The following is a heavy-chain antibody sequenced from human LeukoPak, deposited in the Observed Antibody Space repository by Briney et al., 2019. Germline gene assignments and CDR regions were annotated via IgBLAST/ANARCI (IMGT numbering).Heavy chain of an antibody. Sequence: SETLSLTCTVSGGSISSYYWSWIRQPPWKGLEWIGDISYSGNTKYNPSLKSRVTISVDTSKNQFSLKLSSVTAADTAVYYCAREVRGFILPTYYFDSWGQGPLVPVSS. J-gene: IGHJ4*02. V-gene: IGHV4-59*01. CDR1: GGSISSYY. CDR2: ISYSGNT. D-gene: IGHD3-10*01. CDR3: AREVRGFILPTYYFDS.